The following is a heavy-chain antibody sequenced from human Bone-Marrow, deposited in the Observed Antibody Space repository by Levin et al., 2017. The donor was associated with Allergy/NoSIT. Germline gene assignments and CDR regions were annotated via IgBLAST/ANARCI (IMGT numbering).Heavy chain of an antibody. CDR2: ISSDRSKK. D-gene: IGHD2-2*01. Sequence: RPGGSLRLSCAASGFTFRSYGMHWVRQAPGKGLEWVAGISSDRSKKYYADSVKGRFTISRDNSKDTVSLQINSLRPEDMALYYCAKDQDMAIVPATVFGMDVWGQGTTVTVSS. CDR1: GFTFRSYG. V-gene: IGHV3-30*18. CDR3: AKDQDMAIVPATVFGMDV. J-gene: IGHJ6*02.